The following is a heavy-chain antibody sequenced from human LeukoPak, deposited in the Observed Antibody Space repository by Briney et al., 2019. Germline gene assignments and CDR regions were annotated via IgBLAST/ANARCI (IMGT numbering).Heavy chain of an antibody. CDR3: ARRGGGYSYGGFDY. D-gene: IGHD5-18*01. CDR2: IIPIFGTA. CDR1: GGTFISYA. Sequence: ASVKVSCKASGGTFISYAISWVRQAPGQGLEWMGGIIPIFGTANYAQKFQGRVTITTDESTSTAYMELSSLRSEDTAVYYCARRGGGYSYGGFDYWGQGTLVTVSS. J-gene: IGHJ4*02. V-gene: IGHV1-69*05.